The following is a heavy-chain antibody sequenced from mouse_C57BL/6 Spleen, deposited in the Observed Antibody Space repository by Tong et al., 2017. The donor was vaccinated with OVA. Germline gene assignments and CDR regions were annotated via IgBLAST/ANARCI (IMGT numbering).Heavy chain of an antibody. D-gene: IGHD2-1*01. CDR1: GFTFSSYA. Sequence: EGQLQESGGDLEKPGGSLKLSCAASGFTFSSYAMSWVRQTPEKRLEWVATISDGGSYTYYPDNVKGRFTISRDNAKNNLYLQKSSLKSEDTAMYYCARPGNYVYFDVWGAGTTFTVSS. V-gene: IGHV5-6*01. J-gene: IGHJ1*01. CDR2: ISDGGSYT. CDR3: ARPGNYVYFDV.